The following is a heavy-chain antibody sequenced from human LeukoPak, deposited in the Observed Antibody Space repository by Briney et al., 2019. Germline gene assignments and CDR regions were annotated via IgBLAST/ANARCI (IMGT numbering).Heavy chain of an antibody. V-gene: IGHV1-24*01. Sequence: ASVKVSCKVSGYTLTELSMHWVRQAPGKGLERMGGFDPEDGETIYAQKFQGRVTMTEDTSTDTAYMELSSLRSEDTAVYYCATLSGKMDTASDYWGQGTLVTVSS. D-gene: IGHD5-18*01. CDR2: FDPEDGET. CDR1: GYTLTELS. CDR3: ATLSGKMDTASDY. J-gene: IGHJ4*02.